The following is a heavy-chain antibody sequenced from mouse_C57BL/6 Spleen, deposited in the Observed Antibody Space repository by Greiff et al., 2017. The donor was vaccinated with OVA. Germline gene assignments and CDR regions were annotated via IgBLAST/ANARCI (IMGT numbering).Heavy chain of an antibody. V-gene: IGHV1-50*01. CDR3: ARHGSTPFDY. Sequence: QVQLQQPGAELVKPGASVKLSCKASGYTFTSYWMQWVKQRPGQGLEWIGEIDPSDSYTNYNQKFKGKATLTVDTSSRTAYMQLSSLTSEDSAVYYCARHGSTPFDYWGQGTTLTVSS. CDR1: GYTFTSYW. J-gene: IGHJ2*01. CDR2: IDPSDSYT. D-gene: IGHD1-1*01.